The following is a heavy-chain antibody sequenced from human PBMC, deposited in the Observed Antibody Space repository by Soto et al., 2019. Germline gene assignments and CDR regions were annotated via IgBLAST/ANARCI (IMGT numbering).Heavy chain of an antibody. Sequence: QITLKESGPTLVKPTQTLTRTCTLSGFSLSTSGVDVGWIRQPPGKALEWLALIYWDDDKRYSPSLKSRLTITKDTSKNQVVLTMTNMDPVDTATYYCARPREGSVAFDIWGQGTMVTVSS. D-gene: IGHD1-26*01. CDR1: GFSLSTSGVD. CDR2: IYWDDDK. CDR3: ARPREGSVAFDI. V-gene: IGHV2-5*02. J-gene: IGHJ3*02.